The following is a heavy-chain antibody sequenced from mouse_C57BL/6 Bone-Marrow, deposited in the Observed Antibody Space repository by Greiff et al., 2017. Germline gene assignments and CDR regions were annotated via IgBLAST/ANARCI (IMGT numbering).Heavy chain of an antibody. CDR3: ARDYYGSSSLFGY. Sequence: QVQLQQPGAELVKPGASVKLSCKASGYTFTSYWMHWVKQRPGQGLEWIGMIHPNSGSTNYNEKFKSQATLTVDKSSSTAYMQLSSLTSEDSAVYYCARDYYGSSSLFGYWGQGTTLTVSS. V-gene: IGHV1-64*01. CDR1: GYTFTSYW. J-gene: IGHJ2*01. CDR2: IHPNSGST. D-gene: IGHD1-1*01.